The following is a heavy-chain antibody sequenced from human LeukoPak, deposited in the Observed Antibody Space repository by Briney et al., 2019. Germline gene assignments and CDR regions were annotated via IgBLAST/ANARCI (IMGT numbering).Heavy chain of an antibody. CDR3: ARVHRGYSYGRLDY. Sequence: GGSLRLSCAASGFTFSDYSMNWVRQAPGKGLEWVSFISSTTNTIHYADSVKGRFTISRDNAKNSLYLEMNSLRDEDTAVYYCARVHRGYSYGRLDYWGQGTLVTVSS. V-gene: IGHV3-48*02. CDR2: ISSTTNTI. D-gene: IGHD5-18*01. J-gene: IGHJ4*02. CDR1: GFTFSDYS.